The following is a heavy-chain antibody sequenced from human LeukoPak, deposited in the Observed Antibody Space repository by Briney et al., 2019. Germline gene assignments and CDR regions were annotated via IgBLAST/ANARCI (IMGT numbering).Heavy chain of an antibody. CDR2: VDPQTGET. CDR1: GYIFTDYY. J-gene: IGHJ4*02. V-gene: IGHV1-69-2*01. CDR3: VTDDYGDYWARF. D-gene: IGHD4-17*01. Sequence: ATVKISCKASGYIFTDYYIYWVQQAPGKGLEYMGRVDPQTGETIYAEKFQGRVTITADTSTDTAYMELTGLKSEDTAVYFRVTDDYGDYWARFWGQGSLVTVSS.